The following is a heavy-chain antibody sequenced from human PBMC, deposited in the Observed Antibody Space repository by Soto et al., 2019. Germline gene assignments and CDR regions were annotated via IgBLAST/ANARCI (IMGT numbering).Heavy chain of an antibody. J-gene: IGHJ4*02. D-gene: IGHD5-12*01. CDR2: INHSGST. CDR1: GGSFSGYY. CDR3: ARGQTGRDGYRPRRYFDY. V-gene: IGHV4-34*01. Sequence: PSETLSLTCAVYGGSFSGYYWSWIRQPPGKGLEWIGEINHSGSTNYNPSLKSRVTISVDTSKNQFSLKLSSVTAADTAVYYCARGQTGRDGYRPRRYFDYWGQGTLVTVSS.